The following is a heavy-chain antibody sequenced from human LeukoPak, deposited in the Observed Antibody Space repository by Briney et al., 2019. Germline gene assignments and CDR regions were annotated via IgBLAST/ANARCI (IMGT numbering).Heavy chain of an antibody. J-gene: IGHJ4*02. D-gene: IGHD3-16*01. CDR2: ISSFSGTI. CDR3: ARDQGGVGY. Sequence: GGSLRLSCAASGFTFSSYEMNWVRQAPGKGLEWVSYISSFSGTINYADSVKGRFTISRDNAKNSLYLQMNSLRAEDTAVYYCARDQGGVGYWGQGTLVTVSS. V-gene: IGHV3-48*01. CDR1: GFTFSSYE.